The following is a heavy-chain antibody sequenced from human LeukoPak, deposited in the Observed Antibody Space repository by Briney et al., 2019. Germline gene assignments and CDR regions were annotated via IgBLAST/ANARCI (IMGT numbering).Heavy chain of an antibody. D-gene: IGHD2-2*01. J-gene: IGHJ4*02. CDR1: GYTYTSYV. V-gene: IGHV1-18*01. CDR3: VRDWSCITTCSLGY. CDR2: ISAYNGNT. Sequence: ASVKVSCKASGYTYTSYVISAVRQAPGQGGEGMGWISAYNGNTNNAQKLQDRVTMTTDTSTSTAYMELRSLRADDTTGHYCVRDWSCITTCSLGYWGQGTLVTVSS.